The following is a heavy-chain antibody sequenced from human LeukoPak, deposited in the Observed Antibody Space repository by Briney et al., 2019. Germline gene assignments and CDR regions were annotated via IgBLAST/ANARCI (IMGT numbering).Heavy chain of an antibody. CDR1: GGSLSSTLSSSTYY. D-gene: IGHD7-27*01. J-gene: IGHJ4*02. V-gene: IGHV4-39*07. CDR3: AVRNKGTGDYGY. Sequence: SETLSLTCTVSGGSLSSTLSSSTYYWGWIRQPPGKGLEWIGSIYSSGSTYYNPSLKSRVTISVDTSKNQFSLKLSSVTAADTAVYYCAVRNKGTGDYGYWGQGTLVTVSS. CDR2: IYSSGST.